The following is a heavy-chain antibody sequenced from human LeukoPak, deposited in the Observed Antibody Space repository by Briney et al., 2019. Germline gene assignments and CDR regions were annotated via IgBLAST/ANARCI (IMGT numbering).Heavy chain of an antibody. J-gene: IGHJ2*01. CDR1: GFTFSSYS. V-gene: IGHV3-21*01. Sequence: GGSLRLSCAASGFTFSSYSMNWVRQAPGKGLEWVSSISSSSSYIYYADSVKGRYTISRDNAKNSLYLQMNSLRAEDTAVYYCARDLGSLRSSYWYFDLWGRGTLVTVSS. CDR2: ISSSSSYI. CDR3: ARDLGSLRSSYWYFDL. D-gene: IGHD5-12*01.